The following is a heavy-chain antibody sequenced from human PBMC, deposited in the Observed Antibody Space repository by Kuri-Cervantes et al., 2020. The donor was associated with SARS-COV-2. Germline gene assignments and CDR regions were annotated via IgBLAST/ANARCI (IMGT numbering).Heavy chain of an antibody. V-gene: IGHV1-18*04. CDR1: GYSFTSYW. Sequence: GGSLRLSCKGSGYSFTSYWIGWVRQAPGQGLEWMGWISAYNGNTNYAQKLQGRVTMTTDTSTSTAYMELRSLRSDDTAVYYCARVRYDYVWGPGGSPDYWGQGTLVTVSS. CDR3: ARVRYDYVWGPGGSPDY. CDR2: ISAYNGNT. J-gene: IGHJ4*02. D-gene: IGHD3-16*01.